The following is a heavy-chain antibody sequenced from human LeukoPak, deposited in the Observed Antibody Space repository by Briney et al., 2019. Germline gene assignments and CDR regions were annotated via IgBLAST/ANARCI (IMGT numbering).Heavy chain of an antibody. J-gene: IGHJ4*02. Sequence: ASVKVSCKASGYTFTGYYMHWVRQAPGQGLEWMGWINPNSGGTNYAQKFQGRVTMTRDTSISTAYMELSRLRSDDTAVYYCARDSNGGYDYAVDYWGQGTLVTVSS. D-gene: IGHD5-12*01. CDR1: GYTFTGYY. CDR3: ARDSNGGYDYAVDY. CDR2: INPNSGGT. V-gene: IGHV1-2*02.